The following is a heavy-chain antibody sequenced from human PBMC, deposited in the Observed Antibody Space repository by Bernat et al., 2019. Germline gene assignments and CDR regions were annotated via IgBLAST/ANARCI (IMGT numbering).Heavy chain of an antibody. CDR1: GGSFSGYY. Sequence: QVQLQQWGAGLLKPSETLSLTCAVYGGSFSGYYWSWIRQPPGKGLEWIGEINHSGSTNYNPSLKSRVTISVDTSKNQFSLKLSSVTAADTAVYYCARGRVATTFYYYYCMDVWGKGTTVTVSS. D-gene: IGHD5-24*01. V-gene: IGHV4-34*01. CDR2: INHSGST. CDR3: ARGRVATTFYYYYCMDV. J-gene: IGHJ6*03.